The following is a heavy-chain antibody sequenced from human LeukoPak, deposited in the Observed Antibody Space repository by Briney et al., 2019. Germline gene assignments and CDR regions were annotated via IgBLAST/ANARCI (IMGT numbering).Heavy chain of an antibody. CDR2: ITPKSGDT. V-gene: IGHV1-2*02. CDR1: GYTFGDFY. D-gene: IGHD3-3*02. CDR3: ARVRLADERAWAY. J-gene: IGHJ4*02. Sequence: ASVKVSCKASGYTFGDFYIHWVRQAPGQGLEYVGWITPKSGDTYSPQRFQGRATMTRDASISTGYMELSSLRSDDTAVYFCARVRLADERAWAYWGQGTLVTVSS.